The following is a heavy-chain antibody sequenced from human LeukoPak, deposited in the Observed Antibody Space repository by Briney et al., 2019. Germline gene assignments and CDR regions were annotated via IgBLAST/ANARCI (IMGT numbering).Heavy chain of an antibody. CDR2: MNHDRSEI. V-gene: IGHV3-7*01. J-gene: IGHJ4*02. CDR1: GFSLNRYW. Sequence: GGSLRLSCAVSGFSLNRYWMSWVRLTPGKGLEWVATMNHDRSEIYHADSVKGRFTISRGNAKNSLYLQMNSLRAEDTAVYYCARLGVYDYVWGSYRPFDYWGQGILVTVSS. CDR3: ARLGVYDYVWGSYRPFDY. D-gene: IGHD3-16*02.